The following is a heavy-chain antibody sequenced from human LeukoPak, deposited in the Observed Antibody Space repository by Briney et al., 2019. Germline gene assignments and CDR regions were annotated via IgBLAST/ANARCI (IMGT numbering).Heavy chain of an antibody. J-gene: IGHJ5*02. CDR1: GYTFTGYY. Sequence: ASVKVSCMASGYTFTGYYMHWVRQAPGQGLEWMGRINPNSGGTNYAQKFQGRVTMTRDTSISTAYMELSRLRSDDTAVYYCARETDCSSTSCYVVGFDPWGQGTLVTVSS. CDR2: INPNSGGT. CDR3: ARETDCSSTSCYVVGFDP. V-gene: IGHV1-2*06. D-gene: IGHD2-2*01.